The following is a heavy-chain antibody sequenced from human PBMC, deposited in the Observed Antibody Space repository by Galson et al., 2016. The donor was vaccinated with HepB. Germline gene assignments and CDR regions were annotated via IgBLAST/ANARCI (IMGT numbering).Heavy chain of an antibody. CDR3: TSGLVRGVISF. J-gene: IGHJ4*02. CDR1: GGSISSGGYY. D-gene: IGHD3-10*01. V-gene: IGHV4-31*03. Sequence: TLSLTCSVSGGSISSGGYYWSWIRQHPGKGLEWIGYIFYSGSSYYNTSLKSRVTISVDTSKNQFSLKLSSVTAADTAVYHCTSGLVRGVISFWGQGFLVSVSP. CDR2: IFYSGSS.